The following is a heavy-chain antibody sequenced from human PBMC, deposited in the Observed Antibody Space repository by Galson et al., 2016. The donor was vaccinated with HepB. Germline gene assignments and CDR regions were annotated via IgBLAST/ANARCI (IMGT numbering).Heavy chain of an antibody. D-gene: IGHD3-9*01. CDR3: AKYAMTGRSGQAIFAS. CDR1: GFTFSSYA. J-gene: IGHJ5*01. CDR2: ITGSGGRS. Sequence: SLRLSCAVSGFTFSSYAMSWFRQAPGKGLEWVSSITGSGGRSDFADSVKGRFTISRDNSKNTLYLQMNSLRAEDTAVYYCAKYAMTGRSGQAIFASWGQGTLITVSS. V-gene: IGHV3-23*01.